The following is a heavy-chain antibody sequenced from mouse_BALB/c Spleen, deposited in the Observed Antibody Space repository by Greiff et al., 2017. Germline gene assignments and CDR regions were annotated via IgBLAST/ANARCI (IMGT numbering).Heavy chain of an antibody. CDR3: TRDLTTVVPGYYFDY. D-gene: IGHD1-1*01. Sequence: EVKLMESGGGLVKPGGSLKLSCAASGFTFSSYTMSWVRQTPEKRLEWVATISSGGSYTYYPDSVKGRFTISRDNAKNTLYLQMSSLKSEDTAMYYCTRDLTTVVPGYYFDYWGQGTTLTVSS. J-gene: IGHJ2*01. V-gene: IGHV5-6-4*01. CDR2: ISSGGSYT. CDR1: GFTFSSYT.